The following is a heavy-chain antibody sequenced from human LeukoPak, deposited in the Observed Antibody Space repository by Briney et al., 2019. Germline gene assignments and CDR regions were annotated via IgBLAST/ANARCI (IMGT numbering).Heavy chain of an antibody. J-gene: IGHJ4*02. CDR2: IYYSGRT. Sequence: SETLSLTCTVSGGSLTNYYWSWVRQSPEGGLEWMGFIYYSGRTYYSHSLKGRATISVDTSKNQFSLSLNSVTAADTAVYDCVRESGWLFDHWGQGTLVTVSS. D-gene: IGHD6-19*01. CDR1: GGSLTNYY. CDR3: VRESGWLFDH. V-gene: IGHV4-59*01.